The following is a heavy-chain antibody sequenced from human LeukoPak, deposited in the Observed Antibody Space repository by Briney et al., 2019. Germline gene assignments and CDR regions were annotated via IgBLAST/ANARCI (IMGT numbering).Heavy chain of an antibody. D-gene: IGHD2-21*02. CDR3: ARALGCGDDCYWYFDL. CDR1: GGSINSGDYY. Sequence: SQTLSLTCTVSGGSINSGDYYWSWIRQSPGKGLEWIGYIYYGGRTYYNPSLRSRVSMSVDTSKNQFSLKLSSLAAADTAVYYCARALGCGDDCYWYFDLWGRGTLVTVSS. V-gene: IGHV4-30-4*01. J-gene: IGHJ2*01. CDR2: IYYGGRT.